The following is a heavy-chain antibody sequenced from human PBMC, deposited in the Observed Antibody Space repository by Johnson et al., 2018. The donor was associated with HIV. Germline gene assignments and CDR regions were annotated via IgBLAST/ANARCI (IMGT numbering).Heavy chain of an antibody. CDR1: GFTFSDYY. Sequence: QMHLVESGGGLVKPGGSLRLSCAASGFTFSDYYMSWIRQAPGKGLEWVSYISSSGTTIYYADSVKGRFTISRDNAKNSLYLQMNSLRAEDTAVYYCARYSSSSRDTFDIWGQGTMVTVSS. CDR2: ISSSGTTI. D-gene: IGHD6-13*01. CDR3: ARYSSSSRDTFDI. V-gene: IGHV3-11*04. J-gene: IGHJ3*02.